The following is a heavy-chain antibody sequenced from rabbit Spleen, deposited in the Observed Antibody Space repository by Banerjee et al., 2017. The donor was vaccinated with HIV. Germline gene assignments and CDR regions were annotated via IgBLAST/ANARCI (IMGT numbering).Heavy chain of an antibody. CDR1: GFSFNEFSFISCDD. CDR2: AYAGSSDST. J-gene: IGHJ3*01. CDR3: SRDLDGVIGWNFGW. Sequence: QEQLVESGGGLVQPGGSLTLSCKASGFSFNEFSFISCDDMCWVSQAAGNGLVWVACAYAGSSDSTYSATWAKGRFTISKTSSTTVTLQMTSLTAADTATYFCSRDLDGVIGWNFGWWGQGTLVTVS. D-gene: IGHD4-1*01. V-gene: IGHV1S45*01.